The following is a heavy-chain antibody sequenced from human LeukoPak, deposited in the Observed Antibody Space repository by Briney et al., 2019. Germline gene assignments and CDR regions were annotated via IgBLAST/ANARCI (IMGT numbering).Heavy chain of an antibody. CDR2: IVPIFGTA. Sequence: SVKVSSKASGGTFSSYAISWVRQAPGQGLEWMGRIVPIFGTANYAQKFQGRVTITTDESTSTAYMELSSLRSEDTAVYYCARDVVVPAAPFDYWGQGTLVTVSS. CDR1: GGTFSSYA. D-gene: IGHD2-2*01. CDR3: ARDVVVPAAPFDY. J-gene: IGHJ4*02. V-gene: IGHV1-69*05.